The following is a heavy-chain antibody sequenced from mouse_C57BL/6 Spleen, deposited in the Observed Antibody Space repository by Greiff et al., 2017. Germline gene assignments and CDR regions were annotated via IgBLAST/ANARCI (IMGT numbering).Heavy chain of an antibody. CDR3: GDGYPVAY. CDR2: IYPGDGDT. J-gene: IGHJ3*01. CDR1: GYAFSSSW. V-gene: IGHV1-82*01. Sequence: QVQLKESGPELVKPGASVKISCKASGYAFSSSWMNWVKQRPGKGLEWIGRIYPGDGDTNYNGKFKGKATLTADKSSSPAYMQLSSLTSEDSAVYFCGDGYPVAYWGQGTLVTVSA. D-gene: IGHD2-3*01.